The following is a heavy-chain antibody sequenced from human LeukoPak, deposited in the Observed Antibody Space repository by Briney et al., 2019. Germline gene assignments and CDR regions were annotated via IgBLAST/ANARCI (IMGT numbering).Heavy chain of an antibody. Sequence: GGSLRLSCTASEFTFSNYGVHWVRQAPGKGLEWVAFIRHDGSNKYYADSVKGRFTTSRDNSKNTLYLQMNTLRPEDTAMYYCAKSHIIAGYVGNYWGQGTLVTVSS. CDR2: IRHDGSNK. CDR3: AKSHIIAGYVGNY. D-gene: IGHD6-13*01. CDR1: EFTFSNYG. V-gene: IGHV3-30*02. J-gene: IGHJ4*02.